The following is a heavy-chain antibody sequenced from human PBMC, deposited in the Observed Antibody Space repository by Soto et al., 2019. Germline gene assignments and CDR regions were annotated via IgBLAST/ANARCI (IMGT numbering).Heavy chain of an antibody. CDR3: ASGDPTFSAYYFDY. V-gene: IGHV4-30-4*01. CDR1: GGSISSGDYY. Sequence: QVQLQESGPGLVKPSQTLSLTCTVSGGSISSGDYYWSWIRQPPGKGLEWIGYIYYSGSTYYNPSLKSRVTISVATSKNQCALKLSSVTAADTAVYYCASGDPTFSAYYFDYWGQGTLVTVSS. J-gene: IGHJ4*02. CDR2: IYYSGST. D-gene: IGHD4-17*01.